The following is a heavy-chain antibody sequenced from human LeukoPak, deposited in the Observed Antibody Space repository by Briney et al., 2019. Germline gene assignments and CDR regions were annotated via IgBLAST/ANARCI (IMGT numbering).Heavy chain of an antibody. CDR3: ARGLGEAVAGRNY. J-gene: IGHJ4*02. CDR1: GGSFSGYY. D-gene: IGHD6-19*01. Sequence: SETLSLTCAVYGGSFSGYYWNWIRQPPGKGLEWIGEINHSGSTNYNPSLKSRVTISVDTSKNQFSLKLSSVTAADTAVYYCARGLGEAVAGRNYWGQGTLVTVSS. V-gene: IGHV4-34*01. CDR2: INHSGST.